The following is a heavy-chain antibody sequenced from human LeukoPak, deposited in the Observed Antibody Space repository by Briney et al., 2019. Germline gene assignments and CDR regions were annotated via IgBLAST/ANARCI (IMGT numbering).Heavy chain of an antibody. J-gene: IGHJ4*02. Sequence: PGRSLRLSCAASGFTFSSYAMHWVRQAPGKGLEWVAVISYDGSNKYYADSVKGRFTISRDNSKNTLYLQMNSLRAEDTAVYYFARDYGDYFFDYWGQGTLVTVSS. CDR3: ARDYGDYFFDY. V-gene: IGHV3-30-3*01. CDR1: GFTFSSYA. D-gene: IGHD4-17*01. CDR2: ISYDGSNK.